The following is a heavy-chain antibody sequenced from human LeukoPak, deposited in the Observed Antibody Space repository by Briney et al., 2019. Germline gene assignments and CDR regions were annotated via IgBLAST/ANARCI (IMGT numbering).Heavy chain of an antibody. J-gene: IGHJ4*02. CDR3: ATGMSGTYRVDY. D-gene: IGHD3-16*02. V-gene: IGHV3-53*01. CDR2: IYNGGST. Sequence: GGSLRLSYAASGLTVSSNFMTWVRQTPGKGLEWVSVIYNGGSTYYADSVKGRFTISRDKSKKTVFLQMNSLRAEDTAVYYCATGMSGTYRVDYWGQGTLVIVSS. CDR1: GLTVSSNF.